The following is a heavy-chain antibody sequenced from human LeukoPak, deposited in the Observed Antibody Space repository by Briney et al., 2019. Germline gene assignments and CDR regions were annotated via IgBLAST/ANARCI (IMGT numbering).Heavy chain of an antibody. V-gene: IGHV3-20*04. CDR1: GFTFDDFG. CDR3: TRTYCTGQICPDFDY. D-gene: IGHD2-8*02. CDR2: INWNGDFT. J-gene: IGHJ4*02. Sequence: RPGGSLRLSCTSSGFTFDDFGMSWVRQTPGRGLEWVAGINWNGDFTGYSDSVRGRFTISRDNSKNSVFLQMDSLTVDDTALYYCTRTYCTGQICPDFDYWGQGTLVTVSS.